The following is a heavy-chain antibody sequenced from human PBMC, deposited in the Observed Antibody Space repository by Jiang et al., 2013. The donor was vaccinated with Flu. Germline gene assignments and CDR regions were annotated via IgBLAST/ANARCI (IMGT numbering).Heavy chain of an antibody. Sequence: SGAEVKKPGASVRVSCKVSGNTLSDLSIHWVRQAPGKGLEWMGGLDPEDGATVYAEKFAARVTMTEDTSTDTAYMELFSLRSEDTAVYYCEAERRVSAGSGSGKNTDYWGQGTLVIVSS. CDR2: LDPEDGAT. V-gene: IGHV1-24*01. CDR1: GNTLSDLS. J-gene: IGHJ4*02. D-gene: IGHD3-10*01. CDR3: EAERRVSAGSGSGKNTDY.